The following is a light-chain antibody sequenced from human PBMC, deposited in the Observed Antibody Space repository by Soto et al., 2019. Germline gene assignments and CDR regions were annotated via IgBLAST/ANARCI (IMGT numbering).Light chain of an antibody. V-gene: IGKV1-12*01. CDR1: QGISSW. CDR2: AAS. Sequence: DIQMTQSPSSVSASVGDRVTITCRARQGISSWLAWYQQKPGKALKLLIYAASSLQSGVPSRFSGSGSGTAFTRTISSLQTDDFATYYCPQANSFTPTFGGGTKVEIK. J-gene: IGKJ4*01. CDR3: PQANSFTPT.